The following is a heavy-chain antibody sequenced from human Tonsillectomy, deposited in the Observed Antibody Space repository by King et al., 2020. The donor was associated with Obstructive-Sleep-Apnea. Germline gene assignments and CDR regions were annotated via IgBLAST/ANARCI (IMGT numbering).Heavy chain of an antibody. J-gene: IGHJ4*02. D-gene: IGHD6-13*01. CDR1: GFTFSSYG. CDR2: ISYDGSNK. V-gene: IGHV3-30*18. CDR3: AKDLWVQQLASYYFDY. Sequence: VQLVESGGGVVQPGRSLRLSCAASGFTFSSYGMHWVRQAPGKGLEWVSVISYDGSNKYHADSVKGRFTISRDNSKNTRYLQMNSLRAEDTAVYYCAKDLWVQQLASYYFDYWGQGTLVTVSS.